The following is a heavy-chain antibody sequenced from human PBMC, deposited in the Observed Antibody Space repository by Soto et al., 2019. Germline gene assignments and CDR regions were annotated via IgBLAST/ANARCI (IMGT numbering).Heavy chain of an antibody. CDR3: TSLLRDGYRISAFDV. CDR1: GGSVSTASHY. J-gene: IGHJ3*01. CDR2: IYYTGST. Sequence: PSETLSLTCGVSGGSVSTASHYWSWIRQSPGKGLEWIGYIYYTGSTNYSPSLRSRVTMSIDTSNNQVSLKLRSVTAADTAVYYCTSLLRDGYRISAFDVWGQGTVVTVSS. V-gene: IGHV4-61*01. D-gene: IGHD3-22*01.